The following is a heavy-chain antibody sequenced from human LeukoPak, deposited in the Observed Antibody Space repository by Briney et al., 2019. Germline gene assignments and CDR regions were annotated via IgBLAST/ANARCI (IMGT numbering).Heavy chain of an antibody. V-gene: IGHV3-23*01. CDR2: ISGSGGST. CDR1: GFTFSSYA. D-gene: IGHD6-13*01. CDR3: AKGIAAAGTPYTDY. J-gene: IGHJ4*02. Sequence: QPGGSLRLSCAASGFTFSSYAMSWVRQAPGKGLEWVSAISGSGGSTYYADSVKGRFTISRDNSKNTLYLQMNSLRAEDTAVYYCAKGIAAAGTPYTDYWGQGTLVTVSS.